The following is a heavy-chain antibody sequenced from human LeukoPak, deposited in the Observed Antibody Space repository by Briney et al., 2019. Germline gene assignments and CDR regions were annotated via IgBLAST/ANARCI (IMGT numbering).Heavy chain of an antibody. CDR2: ISAYNGNT. CDR3: ARDRRYSSSWQKNWFDP. Sequence: GASVKASCKASGYTFTSYGISWVRQAPGQGLEWMGWISAYNGNTNYAQKLQGRVTMTTDTSTSTAYMELRSLRSDDTAVYYCARDRRYSSSWQKNWFDPWGQGTLVTVSS. CDR1: GYTFTSYG. J-gene: IGHJ5*02. V-gene: IGHV1-18*01. D-gene: IGHD6-13*01.